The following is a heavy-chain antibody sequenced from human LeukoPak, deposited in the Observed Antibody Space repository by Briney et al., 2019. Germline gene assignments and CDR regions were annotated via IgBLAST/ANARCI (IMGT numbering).Heavy chain of an antibody. CDR3: ARLPAAYYYYYMDV. D-gene: IGHD6-25*01. CDR2: INHSGST. Sequence: SETLSLTCAVYGGSFSGYYWSWIRQPPGKGLERIGEINHSGSTNYNPSLKSRVTISVDTSKNQFSLKLSSVTAADTTVYYCARLPAAYYYYYMDVWGKGTTVTVSS. J-gene: IGHJ6*03. CDR1: GGSFSGYY. V-gene: IGHV4-34*01.